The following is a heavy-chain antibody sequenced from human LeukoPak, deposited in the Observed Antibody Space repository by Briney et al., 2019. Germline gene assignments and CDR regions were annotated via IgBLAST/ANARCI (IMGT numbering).Heavy chain of an antibody. Sequence: GGSLRLSCAASGFTFSSYGMHWVRQAPGKGLEWVSYISSSGSTIYYADSVKGRFTISRDNAKNSLYLQMNSLRAEDTAVYYCARLPGYSSSHRYYYYYYMDVWGKGTTVTISS. CDR3: ARLPGYSSSHRYYYYYYMDV. CDR1: GFTFSSYG. J-gene: IGHJ6*03. V-gene: IGHV3-48*04. D-gene: IGHD6-13*01. CDR2: ISSSGSTI.